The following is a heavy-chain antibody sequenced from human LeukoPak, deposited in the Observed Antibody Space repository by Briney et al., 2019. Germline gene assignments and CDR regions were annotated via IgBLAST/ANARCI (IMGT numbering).Heavy chain of an antibody. V-gene: IGHV3-48*03. J-gene: IGHJ4*02. CDR1: GFAFSAYE. CDR2: MSGTDTTR. CDR3: TTLGYHLDS. D-gene: IGHD3-22*01. Sequence: PGGSLRLSCVASGFAFSAYEMNWVRQAPGKGVEWVAYMSGTDTTRYYADSVRGRFTISRDNAKNSLYLQMSSLRVEDTALYYCTTLGYHLDSWGQGTPVTVSS.